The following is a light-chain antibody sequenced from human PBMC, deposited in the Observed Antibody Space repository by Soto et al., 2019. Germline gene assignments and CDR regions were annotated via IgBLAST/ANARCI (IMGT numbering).Light chain of an antibody. V-gene: IGKV3-15*01. J-gene: IGKJ2*01. CDR1: QSVSSN. CDR3: QQYNSWPPRYT. Sequence: EIVMTQSPATLSVSPGERATLSCRASQSVSSNLAWYQQKPGQAPRLLIYGASTRATGVPARFSGSGSATDFTLTISSLQSEDFAVYYCQQYNSWPPRYTFGQGTKLGIK. CDR2: GAS.